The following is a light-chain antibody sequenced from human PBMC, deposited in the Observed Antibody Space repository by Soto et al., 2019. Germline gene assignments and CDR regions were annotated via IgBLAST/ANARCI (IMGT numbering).Light chain of an antibody. Sequence: DIQMTQSPSSLSASVGDRVTITCQASQDISNYLNWYQQKPGKAPKLLIYDASSLESGVPSRFSGSGSGTEFTLTITSLQPEDFATYYCQQLNSFPITFGQGTRLEI. V-gene: IGKV1-17*01. CDR2: DAS. CDR1: QDISNY. J-gene: IGKJ5*01. CDR3: QQLNSFPIT.